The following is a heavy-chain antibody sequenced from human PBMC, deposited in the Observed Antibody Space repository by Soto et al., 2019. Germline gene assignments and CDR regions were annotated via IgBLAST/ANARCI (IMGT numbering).Heavy chain of an antibody. CDR2: ISSNSAYI. J-gene: IGHJ5*02. Sequence: GSVRLSGAASGFTFRSFTMNWVRQAPWKGLEWVSTISSNSAYIYYTDALRGRFTISRDNAKNSLHLQMNSLRAEDTAVYYCTRDASRDSSARGWFDPWGPRT. V-gene: IGHV3-21*01. D-gene: IGHD6-13*01. CDR3: TRDASRDSSARGWFDP. CDR1: GFTFRSFT.